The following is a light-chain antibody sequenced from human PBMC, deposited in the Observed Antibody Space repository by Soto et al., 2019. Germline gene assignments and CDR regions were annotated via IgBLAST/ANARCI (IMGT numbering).Light chain of an antibody. CDR2: AAS. J-gene: IGKJ1*01. CDR3: LQDYNYPPT. Sequence: AIQMTQSPSSLSASVGDRVTITCRASQGIRNDLGWYQQKPGKAPKLLIYAASSLRSGVASRSSGSGSGTYFTLTISSLQPEDFATYCCLQDYNYPPTFGQGTKVEIK. CDR1: QGIRND. V-gene: IGKV1-6*01.